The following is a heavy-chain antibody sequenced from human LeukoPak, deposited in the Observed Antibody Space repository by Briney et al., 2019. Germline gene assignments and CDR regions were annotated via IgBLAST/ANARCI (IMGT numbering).Heavy chain of an antibody. CDR2: IKQDGSEK. D-gene: IGHD2-2*01. CDR1: GFTFSSYW. CDR3: ARDERLGWEVPAAMDY. Sequence: GGSLRLSCAASGFTFSSYWMSWVRQAPGKGLEWVANIKQDGSEKYYVDSVKGRFTISRDNAKNSLYLQMNSLRAEDTAVYYCARDERLGWEVPAAMDYWGQGTLVTVSS. J-gene: IGHJ4*02. V-gene: IGHV3-7*01.